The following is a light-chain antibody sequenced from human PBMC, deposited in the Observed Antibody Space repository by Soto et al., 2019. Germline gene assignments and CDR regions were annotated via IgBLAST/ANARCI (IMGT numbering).Light chain of an antibody. V-gene: IGLV1-40*01. CDR3: QSYDSSLGYV. CDR1: SSNIGAGYH. J-gene: IGLJ1*01. Sequence: QLVLTQPPSVSGAPGQRVTMSCTGSSSNIGAGYHVHWYQQLPGTAPKLLIYTNRYRPSGVPDRFSGSRSGTSASLAITGLQAEDEADYYCQSYDSSLGYVFGTGTKLTVL. CDR2: TNR.